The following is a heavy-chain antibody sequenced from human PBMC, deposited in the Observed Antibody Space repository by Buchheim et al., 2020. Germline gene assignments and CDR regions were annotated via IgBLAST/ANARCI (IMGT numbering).Heavy chain of an antibody. CDR2: TSYDGSNK. D-gene: IGHD3-3*01. CDR3: AKDLRFLDGMDV. Sequence: QVQLVESGGGVVQPGRSLRLSCAASGFTFSSYGMHWVRQAPGKGLEWVAVTSYDGSNKYYADSVKGRFTISRDNSKNTLYLQMNSLRAEDTAVYYCAKDLRFLDGMDVWGQGTT. J-gene: IGHJ6*02. CDR1: GFTFSSYG. V-gene: IGHV3-30*18.